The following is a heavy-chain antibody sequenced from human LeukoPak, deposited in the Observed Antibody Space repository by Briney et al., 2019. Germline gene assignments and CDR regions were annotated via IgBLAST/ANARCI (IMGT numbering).Heavy chain of an antibody. V-gene: IGHV4-39*01. CDR2: IYYSGTT. CDR1: GGSINSSDYY. D-gene: IGHD6-13*01. Sequence: SETLSHTCTVSGGSINSSDYYWGWIRQPPGKGLEWIGSIYYSGTTYYNPSLQSRVTISVDTSKNQFSLKLSSVTAADTAVYYCARHDSSSHARGLGMDVWGQGTTVTVS. CDR3: ARHDSSSHARGLGMDV. J-gene: IGHJ6*02.